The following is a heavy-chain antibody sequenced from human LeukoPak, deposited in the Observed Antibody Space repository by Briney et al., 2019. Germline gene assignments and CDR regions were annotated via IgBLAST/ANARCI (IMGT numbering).Heavy chain of an antibody. CDR2: IYYSGGT. Sequence: SETLSLTCTVSGGSISSSNYYWGWIRQPPGKGLEWIGSIYYSGGTYYNPSLKSRVTISVDTSKNHFSLQLSSVSAADTAVYYCARTSSGPNWFDPWGQGTLVTVSS. CDR3: ARTSSGPNWFDP. CDR1: GGSISSSNYY. V-gene: IGHV4-39*02. J-gene: IGHJ5*02. D-gene: IGHD3-22*01.